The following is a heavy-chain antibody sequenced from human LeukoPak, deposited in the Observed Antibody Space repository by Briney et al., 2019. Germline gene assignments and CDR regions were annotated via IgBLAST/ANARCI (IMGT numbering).Heavy chain of an antibody. J-gene: IGHJ4*02. V-gene: IGHV1-2*02. CDR1: GYIFTAYY. CDR3: TRDPPRRCSGVTCYPY. Sequence: ASVKASCKASGYIFTAYYIHWVRQAPGQGLEWMGWINPNSGGTTFAQTFQDRVTMTRDTSISTVYMELSSLRSDDTAVYYCTRDPPRRCSGVTCYPYWGQGTLVTVSS. CDR2: INPNSGGT. D-gene: IGHD2-15*01.